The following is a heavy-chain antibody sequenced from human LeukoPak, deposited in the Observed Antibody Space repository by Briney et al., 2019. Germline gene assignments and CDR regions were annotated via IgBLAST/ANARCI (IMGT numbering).Heavy chain of an antibody. D-gene: IGHD2-2*01. Sequence: GGSLRLSCVASGFTFSNAWMNWVRQAPGKGLEWVSAIDPSSTYIYYADSVKGRFTISRDNAENSLYLQMNSLRVEDTAVYYCARAPTVLVGYCSSSSCQADYWGQGTLVTVSS. CDR3: ARAPTVLVGYCSSSSCQADY. CDR2: IDPSSTYI. V-gene: IGHV3-21*01. CDR1: GFTFSNAW. J-gene: IGHJ4*02.